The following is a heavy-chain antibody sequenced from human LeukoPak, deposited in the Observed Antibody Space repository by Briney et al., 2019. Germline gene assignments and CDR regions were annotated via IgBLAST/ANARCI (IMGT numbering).Heavy chain of an antibody. CDR2: ISGSGGST. J-gene: IGHJ4*02. Sequence: GSLRLSCAASGFTFSSYAMSWGRRAPGKGLEWVSAISGSGGSTYYADSVKGRFTISRDNSKNTLYLQMNSLRAEDTAVYYCGSKDIVVVPAALPFDYWGQGTLVTVSS. CDR1: GFTFSSYA. D-gene: IGHD2-2*01. CDR3: GSKDIVVVPAALPFDY. V-gene: IGHV3-23*01.